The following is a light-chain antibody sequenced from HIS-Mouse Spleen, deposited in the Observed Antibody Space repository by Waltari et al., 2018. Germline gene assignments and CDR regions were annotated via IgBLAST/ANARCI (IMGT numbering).Light chain of an antibody. CDR2: GAS. Sequence: ELVLTQSPGTLSLSPGERATLSCRAKQSVRSSYLAWYQQKPGQAPRLLIYGASSRATGIPDRFSGSGSGTDFTLTISRLEPEDFAVYYCQQYGSSPLTFGGGTKVEIK. CDR1: QSVRSSY. V-gene: IGKV3-20*01. CDR3: QQYGSSPLT. J-gene: IGKJ4*01.